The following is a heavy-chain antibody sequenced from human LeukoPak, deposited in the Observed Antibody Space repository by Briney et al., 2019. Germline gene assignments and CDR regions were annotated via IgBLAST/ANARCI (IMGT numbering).Heavy chain of an antibody. D-gene: IGHD2-15*01. CDR1: GFTFSTYD. V-gene: IGHV3-33*01. Sequence: GGSLRLSCAASGFTFSTYDMHWVRQAPGKGLEWVALIWYDGSTTYHADSVKGRFTISRDNSKNTLSLQMNSLRAEDTAVYYCASDSYSPEYFQHWGQGTLVTVSS. J-gene: IGHJ1*01. CDR2: IWYDGSTT. CDR3: ASDSYSPEYFQH.